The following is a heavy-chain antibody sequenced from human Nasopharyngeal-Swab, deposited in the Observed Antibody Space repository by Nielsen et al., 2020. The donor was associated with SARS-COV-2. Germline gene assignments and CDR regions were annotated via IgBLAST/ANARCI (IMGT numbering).Heavy chain of an antibody. V-gene: IGHV6-1*01. Sequence: WIRQSPSRGLEWLGRTHYRSKWYNDYAVSVESRITINPDTSKNQFSLHLNSVTPEDTAVYYCARARGAYGDYYYYYYTDVWGKGTTVTVSS. J-gene: IGHJ6*03. D-gene: IGHD4-17*01. CDR3: ARARGAYGDYYYYYYTDV. CDR2: THYRSKWYN.